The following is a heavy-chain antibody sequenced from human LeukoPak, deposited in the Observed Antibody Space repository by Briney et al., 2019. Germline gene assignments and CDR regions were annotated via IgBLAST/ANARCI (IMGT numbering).Heavy chain of an antibody. D-gene: IGHD2-21*01. J-gene: IGHJ4*02. CDR2: INPNSGDS. CDR1: GYTFTGYY. CDR3: ARGGAIPDY. Sequence: ASVKVSCKASGYTFTGYYLFWVRQAPGQGLEWTGWINPNSGDSVYAQKFQDRFTMTRDTSITTAYMEMSRLRSDDTAVYYCARGGAIPDYWGQGTLVTVSS. V-gene: IGHV1-2*02.